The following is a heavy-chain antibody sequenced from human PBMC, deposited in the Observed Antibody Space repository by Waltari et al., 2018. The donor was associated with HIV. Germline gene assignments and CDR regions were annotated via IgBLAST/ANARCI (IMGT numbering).Heavy chain of an antibody. D-gene: IGHD2-2*01. Sequence: QVQLQQWGAGLLKPSETLSLTCAVYGGSFSGYYWSWIRQPPGKGLEWIGEINHSGSTNYNPSLKSRVTISVDTSKNQFSLKLSSVTAADTAVYYCARGGYCSSTSCVGFNWFDPWGQGTLVTVSS. CDR3: ARGGYCSSTSCVGFNWFDP. CDR2: INHSGST. V-gene: IGHV4-34*01. J-gene: IGHJ5*02. CDR1: GGSFSGYY.